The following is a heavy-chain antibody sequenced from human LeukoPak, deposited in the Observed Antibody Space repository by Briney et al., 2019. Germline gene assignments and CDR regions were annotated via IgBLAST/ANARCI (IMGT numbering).Heavy chain of an antibody. V-gene: IGHV3-72*01. Sequence: PGGSLRLSCAASGFTFSDYYMDWVRQAPGKGLEWVGRTRNRANSYTTEYAASVKGRFTISRDDSNNSGYLQMNSLKIEDTAVYYCTRTDSSGFPVYWGQGTLVTVSS. CDR1: GFTFSDYY. J-gene: IGHJ4*02. D-gene: IGHD6-19*01. CDR2: TRNRANSYTT. CDR3: TRTDSSGFPVY.